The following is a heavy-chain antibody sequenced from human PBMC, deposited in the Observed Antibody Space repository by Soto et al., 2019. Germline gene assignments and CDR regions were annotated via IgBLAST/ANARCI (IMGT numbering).Heavy chain of an antibody. CDR1: GASVSSDY. CDR2: IYYNETT. V-gene: IGHV4-59*02. Sequence: WETLSLTCTVFGASVSSDYWRWIRQPPGKGLKWIGYIYYNETTNYNPSPKRRVTISDYTSKNQYPLQVNSVHAADTAVYYCACDYHDASGLFGGYFDYWGQGTLVTVSS. J-gene: IGHJ4*02. CDR3: ACDYHDASGLFGGYFDY. D-gene: IGHD3-22*01.